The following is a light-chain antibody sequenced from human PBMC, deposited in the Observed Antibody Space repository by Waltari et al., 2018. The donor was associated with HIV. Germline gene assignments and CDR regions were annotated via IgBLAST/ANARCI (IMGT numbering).Light chain of an antibody. Sequence: QSALTQPASVSGSPGQSLTISSTGPSSDVGGYNHLSWYPQHPAKAPKVIIYDVRNRPSGVSNRFSGSKSGNTASLTISGLQAEDEADYYCTSYTTINTYVFGTGTKVTVL. CDR3: TSYTTINTYV. V-gene: IGLV2-14*03. CDR1: SSDVGGYNH. J-gene: IGLJ1*01. CDR2: DVR.